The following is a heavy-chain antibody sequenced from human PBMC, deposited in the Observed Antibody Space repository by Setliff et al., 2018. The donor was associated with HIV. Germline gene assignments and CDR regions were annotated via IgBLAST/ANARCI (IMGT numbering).Heavy chain of an antibody. J-gene: IGHJ4*02. CDR1: GDSISTDY. CDR2: IYYGGT. CDR3: ARSRLHYYDSSGYYPSYFDY. V-gene: IGHV4-59*12. D-gene: IGHD3-22*01. Sequence: KPSETLSLTCTVSGDSISTDYWTWIRQPPGKGLEWIGSIYYGGTNYSPSLKSRVTMSVDTSKNQFSLKLSSVTAADTAVYYCARSRLHYYDSSGYYPSYFDYWGQGTLVTVSS.